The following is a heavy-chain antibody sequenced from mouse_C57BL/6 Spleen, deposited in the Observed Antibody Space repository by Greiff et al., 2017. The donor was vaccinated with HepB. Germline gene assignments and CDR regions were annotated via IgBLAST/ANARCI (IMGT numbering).Heavy chain of an antibody. V-gene: IGHV5-4*03. J-gene: IGHJ4*01. CDR3: ARGGIYYYGSSYAMDY. D-gene: IGHD1-1*01. CDR2: ISDGGSYT. CDR1: GFTFSSYA. Sequence: EVKVVESGGGLVKPGGSLKLSCAASGFTFSSYAMSWVRQTPEKRLEWVATISDGGSYTYYPDNVKGRFTISRDNAKNNLYLQMSHLKSEDTAMYYCARGGIYYYGSSYAMDYWGQGTSVTVSS.